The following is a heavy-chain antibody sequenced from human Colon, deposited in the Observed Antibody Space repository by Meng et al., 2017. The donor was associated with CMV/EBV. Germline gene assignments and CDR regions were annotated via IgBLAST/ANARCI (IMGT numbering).Heavy chain of an antibody. CDR1: GFDFSGYG. J-gene: IGHJ4*02. V-gene: IGHV3-74*01. CDR2: IDSDGRFT. CDR3: PRLAGTRKAFDY. Sequence: CGAAGFDFSGYGIHWVRQVPGRGTEWDARIDSDGRFTTDGGTVKGEFAISRDNTENNLYLQMNSLRGEDTAVYYYPRLAGTRKAFDYWGQGTLVTVSS. D-gene: IGHD1/OR15-1a*01.